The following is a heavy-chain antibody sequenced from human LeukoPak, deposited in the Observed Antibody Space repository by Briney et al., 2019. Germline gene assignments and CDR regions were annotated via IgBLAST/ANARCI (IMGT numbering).Heavy chain of an antibody. CDR3: ARGGAITIFGVVIINWFDP. V-gene: IGHV4-59*01. D-gene: IGHD3-3*01. J-gene: IGHJ5*02. Sequence: PSETLSLTCTVSGGSISSYYWSWIRQPPGKGLEWIGYIYYSGSTNYNPSLKSRVTISVDTSKNQFSLKLSSVTAADTAVYYCARGGAITIFGVVIINWFDPWGQGTQVTVSS. CDR1: GGSISSYY. CDR2: IYYSGST.